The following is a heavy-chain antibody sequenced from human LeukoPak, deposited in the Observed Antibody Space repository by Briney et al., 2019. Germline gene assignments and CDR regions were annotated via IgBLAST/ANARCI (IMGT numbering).Heavy chain of an antibody. D-gene: IGHD3-16*01. V-gene: IGHV1-2*02. CDR1: GYTITGYY. Sequence: GASVKVSCKASGYTITGYYLHWVRQAPGQGLEWMGWIHPNSGVTDYAQKFQGRVTVTRDTSISTAYMELSSLRTDDTAVYYCARLRGAYEPFDYWGQGTLVTVSS. CDR3: ARLRGAYEPFDY. CDR2: IHPNSGVT. J-gene: IGHJ4*02.